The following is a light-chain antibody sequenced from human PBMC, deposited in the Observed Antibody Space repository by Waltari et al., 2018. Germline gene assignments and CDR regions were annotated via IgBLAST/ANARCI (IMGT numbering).Light chain of an antibody. Sequence: EIVLTQSPAVLSFSPGERATLSCRASQSVGTYLAWYQQRPGQSPRLLIYDASYRATGIPARFSGSGSETGFTLTISSLQPEDFAVYYCQQRRNWPLTFGGGTRVQI. CDR3: QQRRNWPLT. V-gene: IGKV3-11*01. CDR1: QSVGTY. J-gene: IGKJ4*01. CDR2: DAS.